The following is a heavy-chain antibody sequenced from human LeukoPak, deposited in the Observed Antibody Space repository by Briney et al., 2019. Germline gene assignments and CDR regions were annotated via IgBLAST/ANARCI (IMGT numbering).Heavy chain of an antibody. V-gene: IGHV3-9*01. D-gene: IGHD6-13*01. Sequence: GGSLRLSCAASGFTFGDYAMHWVRQAPGKGLEWVSGINWKSNNIGYADSVKGRFTISRDNAKNSLYLQMNSLRTEDTALYYCARDRAGYFYAMNVWGQGNSVTVSS. CDR2: INWKSNNI. CDR3: ARDRAGYFYAMNV. J-gene: IGHJ6*02. CDR1: GFTFGDYA.